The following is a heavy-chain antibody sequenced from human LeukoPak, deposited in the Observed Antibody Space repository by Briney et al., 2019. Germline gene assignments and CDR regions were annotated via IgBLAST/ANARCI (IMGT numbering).Heavy chain of an antibody. Sequence: GGSLRLSCAASGFSFDDFAMHWVRQAPGKGLEWVSGITWNGGTIDYADSVKGRFTISRDNAKNSLFLQMDNLRVEDTAVYYCANHLACGSTTCPSFDDWGQGTLVTVSS. J-gene: IGHJ4*02. V-gene: IGHV3-9*01. CDR1: GFSFDDFA. CDR2: ITWNGGTI. CDR3: ANHLACGSTTCPSFDD. D-gene: IGHD2-2*01.